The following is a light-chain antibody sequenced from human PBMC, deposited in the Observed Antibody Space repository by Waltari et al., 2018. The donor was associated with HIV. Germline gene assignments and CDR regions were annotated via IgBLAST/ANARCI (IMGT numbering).Light chain of an antibody. Sequence: QSVLTQPPPLPVAPGQWVTLLFSRAGSSYPHSLYQRLPGMAPKLHILVYDIRPSGVLVRFSASKSGSSASLAITGLQPEDEAEYYCQSYGAGLGGFYVFGSGTKVTV. CDR1: GSSYP. J-gene: IGLJ1*01. CDR3: QSYGAGLGGFYV. V-gene: IGLV1-40*01. CDR2: VYD.